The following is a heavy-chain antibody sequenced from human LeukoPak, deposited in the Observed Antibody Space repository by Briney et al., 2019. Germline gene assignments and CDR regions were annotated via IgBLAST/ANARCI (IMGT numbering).Heavy chain of an antibody. J-gene: IGHJ4*02. CDR2: IYYSGST. D-gene: IGHD3-10*01. CDR3: ARGPFGSGSSNLDY. Sequence: PSETLSLTCTVSGGSISSYYWSWIRQPPGKGLEWIGYIYYSGSTNYNPSLKSRVTITVDTSKNQFSLKLSSVTAADTAVYYCARGPFGSGSSNLDYWGQGTLVTVSS. CDR1: GGSISSYY. V-gene: IGHV4-59*01.